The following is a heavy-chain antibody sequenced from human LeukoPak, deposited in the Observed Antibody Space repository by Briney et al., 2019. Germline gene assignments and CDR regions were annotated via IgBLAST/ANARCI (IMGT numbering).Heavy chain of an antibody. D-gene: IGHD2-15*01. CDR2: IYHSGST. CDR3: ARRSEFDNTHYHYFDY. CDR1: GGSIDSRSYY. J-gene: IGHJ4*02. V-gene: IGHV4-39*01. Sequence: SATLSLTCTVSGGSIDSRSYYWDWIRQAPGKGLEWIGTIYHSGSTEYNPSLKSRVAIFVDTSKNQFSLILHSVAAADTAVYYCARRSEFDNTHYHYFDYWGQGALVTVSS.